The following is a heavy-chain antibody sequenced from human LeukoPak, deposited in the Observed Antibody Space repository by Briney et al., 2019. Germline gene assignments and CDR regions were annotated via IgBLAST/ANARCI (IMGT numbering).Heavy chain of an antibody. V-gene: IGHV1-69*06. J-gene: IGHJ4*02. CDR3: AKRLRDGYNSPIDY. D-gene: IGHD5-24*01. CDR1: GYTFTTYG. CDR2: IIPIFGTA. Sequence: SVKVSCKASGYTFTTYGISWVRQAPGQGLEWMGGIIPIFGTANYAQKFQGRVTITADKSTSTAYMELSSLRDDDTAVYYCAKRLRDGYNSPIDYWGQGILVTVSS.